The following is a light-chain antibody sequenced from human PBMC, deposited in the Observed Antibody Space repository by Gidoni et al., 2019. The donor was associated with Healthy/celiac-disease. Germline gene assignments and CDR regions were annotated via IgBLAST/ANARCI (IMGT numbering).Light chain of an antibody. J-gene: IGKJ3*01. V-gene: IGKV1-39*01. CDR3: QQSYSTPVT. Sequence: DIKMTQSPSSLSASVGARVTITCRASQSISSYLNWYQHKPGKAPKLLIYAASRLQSGVPSRFSGSGSGTDFTLTISSLQPEDFATYYCQQSYSTPVTFGPGTKVDIK. CDR1: QSISSY. CDR2: AAS.